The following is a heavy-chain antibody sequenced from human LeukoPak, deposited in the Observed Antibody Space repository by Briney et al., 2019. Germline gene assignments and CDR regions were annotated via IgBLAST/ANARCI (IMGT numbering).Heavy chain of an antibody. J-gene: IGHJ4*02. CDR1: GFTFSSFP. V-gene: IGHV3-23*01. CDR3: AKDLAGCSDS. D-gene: IGHD2-8*01. Sequence: GGSLRLSCAASGFTFSSFPMTWVRLAPGKGLEWVSTITGSGGSTYYAESVKGRFTISRDNSKNTLYLQMNSLRGEDTALYFCAKDLAGCSDSWGQGTLVAVSS. CDR2: ITGSGGST.